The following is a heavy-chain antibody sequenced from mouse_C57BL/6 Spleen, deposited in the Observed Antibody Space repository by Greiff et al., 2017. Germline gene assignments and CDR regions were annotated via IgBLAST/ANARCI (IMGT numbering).Heavy chain of an antibody. CDR1: GYSITSGYD. V-gene: IGHV3-1*01. J-gene: IGHJ3*01. Sequence: EVKLLESGPGMVKPSQSLSLTCTVTGYSITSGYDWHWIRHFPGNKLEWMGYISYSGSTNYNPSLKSRISITHDTSKNHFFLKLNSVTTEDTATYYCARDYYGPFAYWGQGTLVTVSA. CDR2: ISYSGST. D-gene: IGHD1-1*01. CDR3: ARDYYGPFAY.